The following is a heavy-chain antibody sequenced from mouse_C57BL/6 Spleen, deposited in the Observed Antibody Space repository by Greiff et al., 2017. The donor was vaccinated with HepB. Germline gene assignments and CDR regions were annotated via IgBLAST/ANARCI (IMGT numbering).Heavy chain of an antibody. CDR1: GYAFSSYW. J-gene: IGHJ3*01. CDR3: TVYYSNYVFAY. CDR2: IYPGDGDT. D-gene: IGHD2-5*01. V-gene: IGHV1-80*01. Sequence: VQLQQSGAELVKPGASVKISCKASGYAFSSYWMNWVKQRPGKGLEWIGQIYPGDGDTNYNGKFKGKATMTADTSSNTAYLQLSSLTSEDTAVYYCTVYYSNYVFAYWGQGTLVTVSA.